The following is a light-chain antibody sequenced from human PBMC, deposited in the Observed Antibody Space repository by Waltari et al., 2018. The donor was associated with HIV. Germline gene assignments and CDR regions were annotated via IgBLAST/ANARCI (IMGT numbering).Light chain of an antibody. CDR2: RNN. CDR1: SSNIGSNY. J-gene: IGLJ3*02. V-gene: IGLV1-47*01. CDR3: AAWDGSLSGFWV. Sequence: QSVLTQPPSASGTPGQRVTISCSGSSSNIGSNYVYWYQQLPGTAPKRLSYRNNQRPSGVPDRFSGSKSATSASLAISGLRSEDEADYYCAAWDGSLSGFWVFGGGTKLAVL.